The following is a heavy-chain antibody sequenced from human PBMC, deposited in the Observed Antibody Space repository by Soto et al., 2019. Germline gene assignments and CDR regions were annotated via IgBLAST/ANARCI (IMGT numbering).Heavy chain of an antibody. J-gene: IGHJ6*02. V-gene: IGHV1-18*01. CDR2: ISNYNGKT. Sequence: ASVKVSCKASGYTFTNYGITWVRQAPGQGLEWMGWISNYNGKTNYAQNLQGRVTMTTDTSTRTAYMELRSLRSEDTAVYYCARVSVAAKYYYYYYGMDVWGQGTTVTVSS. CDR3: ARVSVAAKYYYYYYGMDV. D-gene: IGHD6-19*01. CDR1: GYTFTNYG.